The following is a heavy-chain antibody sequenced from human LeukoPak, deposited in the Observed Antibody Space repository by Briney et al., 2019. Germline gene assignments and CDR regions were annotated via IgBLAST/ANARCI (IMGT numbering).Heavy chain of an antibody. CDR3: ARYGDPNYYFDY. D-gene: IGHD2-21*02. Sequence: PSETLSLTCSVSGGSLNSYYWSWIRQPAGKGLEWIGRVYTSEDAKYNPSLESRVSMSLDTSKNQFSLKLSSVTAADTAVCYCARYGDPNYYFDYWGQGTLVTVSA. CDR1: GGSLNSYY. V-gene: IGHV4-4*07. CDR2: VYTSEDA. J-gene: IGHJ4*02.